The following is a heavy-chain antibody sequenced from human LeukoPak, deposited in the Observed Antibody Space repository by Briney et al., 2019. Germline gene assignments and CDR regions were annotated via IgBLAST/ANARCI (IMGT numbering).Heavy chain of an antibody. J-gene: IGHJ4*02. CDR3: ANYDSSGYFRN. D-gene: IGHD3-22*01. Sequence: GESLKISCKGSGYSFTSYWIGWVRQMPGKGLEWMGMIYPDDSDIRYRPSFQGQVTISADKSISTAYLQWSSLKASDTAMYYCANYDSSGYFRNWGQGTLVTVSS. V-gene: IGHV5-51*01. CDR2: IYPDDSDI. CDR1: GYSFTSYW.